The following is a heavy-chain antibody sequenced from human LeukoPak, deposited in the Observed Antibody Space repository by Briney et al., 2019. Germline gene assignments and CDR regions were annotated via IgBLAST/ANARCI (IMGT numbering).Heavy chain of an antibody. J-gene: IGHJ5*01. Sequence: GGSLRLSCAAPGLTFSRYSMNWVRQAPGKGLEWVSSISSGSSYIYYADSVKGRFTISRDNAKNSLYLQMNSLRAEDTAVYYCTRDPRHFDSCGQGTLVTVSS. V-gene: IGHV3-21*06. CDR3: TRDPRHFDS. CDR1: GLTFSRYS. D-gene: IGHD6-6*01. CDR2: ISSGSSYI.